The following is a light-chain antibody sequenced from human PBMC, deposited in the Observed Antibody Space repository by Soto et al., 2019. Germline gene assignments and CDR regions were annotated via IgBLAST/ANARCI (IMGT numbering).Light chain of an antibody. V-gene: IGLV1-51*01. J-gene: IGLJ1*01. CDR2: DDI. CDR1: TSNVANNF. CDR3: GSWDSSLTANV. Sequence: SALTQPPSVSAAPGQKVTISCSGTTSNVANNFVSWYQQFPGKAPKLLIYDDIRRPSGIPDRFSASKSGTSATLGITGLQTGDEADYYCGSWDSSLTANVFGTGTKVTVL.